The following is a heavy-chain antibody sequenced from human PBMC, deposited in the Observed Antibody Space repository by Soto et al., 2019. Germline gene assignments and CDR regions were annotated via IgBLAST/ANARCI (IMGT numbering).Heavy chain of an antibody. Sequence: EVQLVESGGGLVKPGGSLRLSCAASGFTFSNAWMNWVRQAPGKGLEWVGRIKSKTDGGTTDYAAPVKGRFTISRDDSKNTLYLQMNSLKTEDTAVYYCTTEDNCSGGSCYSQSFDYWGQGTLVTVSS. CDR3: TTEDNCSGGSCYSQSFDY. CDR2: IKSKTDGGTT. CDR1: GFTFSNAW. J-gene: IGHJ4*02. V-gene: IGHV3-15*07. D-gene: IGHD2-15*01.